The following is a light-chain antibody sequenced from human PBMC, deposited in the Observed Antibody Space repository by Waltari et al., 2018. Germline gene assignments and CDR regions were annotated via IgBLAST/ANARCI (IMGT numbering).Light chain of an antibody. CDR2: YST. CDR3: QQGKSYPYT. V-gene: IGKV1-39*01. J-gene: IGKJ2*01. CDR1: QDIGSS. Sequence: DIQMSQSPSSLSASVGGRVTITCRASQDIGSSLNLYHQKPGKSPKLLIYYSTTLPDGFPSRFSGSGSGTEFTLIISSLQPEDFATYYCQQGKSYPYTFGQGTKLEF.